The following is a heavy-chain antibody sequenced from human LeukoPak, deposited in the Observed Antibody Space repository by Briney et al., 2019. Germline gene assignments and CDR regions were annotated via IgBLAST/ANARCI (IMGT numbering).Heavy chain of an antibody. CDR2: IYHSGST. CDR3: VKGGYSYATYLMDV. Sequence: PSGTLSLTCAVSGGSISSSNWWSWVRQPPGKGLEWIGEIYHSGSTNYNPSLKSRVTISVDKSKNQFSLKLSSVTAEDTAVYYCVKGGYSYATYLMDVWGQGTTVTVSS. J-gene: IGHJ6*02. D-gene: IGHD5-18*01. CDR1: GGSISSSNW. V-gene: IGHV4-4*02.